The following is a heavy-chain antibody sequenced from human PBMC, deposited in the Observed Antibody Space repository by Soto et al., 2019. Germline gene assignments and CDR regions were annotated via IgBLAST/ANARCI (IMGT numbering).Heavy chain of an antibody. J-gene: IGHJ5*02. CDR2: TSYTGNT. D-gene: IGHD2-15*01. Sequence: VADGTSVDHGGRWILKISGQGLEWMADTSYTGNTNYNPSLQSRVTISLDTSKNQLSLKLASMTAADTAVYFCAEDMHAGFTHYSDPLVQGSLVTV. CDR3: AEDMHAGFTHYSDP. V-gene: IGHV4-59*11. CDR1: DGTSVDHG.